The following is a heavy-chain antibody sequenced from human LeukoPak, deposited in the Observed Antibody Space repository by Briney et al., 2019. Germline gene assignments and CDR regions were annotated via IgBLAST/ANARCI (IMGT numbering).Heavy chain of an antibody. CDR1: GYNFRNYG. J-gene: IGHJ3*02. V-gene: IGHV1-18*01. CDR3: ARDSARGYSYGYNAFDI. D-gene: IGHD5-18*01. CDR2: ITAGNGNT. Sequence: GASVKVSCKASGYNFRNYGIGWVRQAPRQGLEWMGWITAGNGNTNYAQKVLGRVTMTTDTSTSTAYMELRSLRSDDTAVYFCARDSARGYSYGYNAFDIWGQGTVVTVSS.